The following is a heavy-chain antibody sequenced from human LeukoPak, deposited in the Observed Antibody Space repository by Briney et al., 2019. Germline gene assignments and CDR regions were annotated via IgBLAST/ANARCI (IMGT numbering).Heavy chain of an antibody. CDR1: GFTFSSYA. J-gene: IGHJ5*02. CDR2: ISGSGGST. Sequence: GGSLRLSCAACGFTFSSYAMSWVRQAPGKGLEWVSAISGSGGSTYYADSVKGRFTISRDNSKNALYLQMNSLRAEDTAVYYCAKDRYYGWFDPWGQGTLVTVSS. V-gene: IGHV3-23*01. CDR3: AKDRYYGWFDP. D-gene: IGHD3-3*01.